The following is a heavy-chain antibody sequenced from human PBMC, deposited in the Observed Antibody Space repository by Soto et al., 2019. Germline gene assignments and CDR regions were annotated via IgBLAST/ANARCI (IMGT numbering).Heavy chain of an antibody. CDR3: ARGYCSSTSCPDPAYYYMDV. Sequence: KTSETLSLTCAVYGGSFSGYYWSWIRQPPGKGLEWIGEINHSGSTNYNPSLKSRVTISVDTSKNQFSLKLSSVTAADTAVYYCARGYCSSTSCPDPAYYYMDVWGKGTTVTVSS. V-gene: IGHV4-34*01. CDR2: INHSGST. J-gene: IGHJ6*03. CDR1: GGSFSGYY. D-gene: IGHD2-2*01.